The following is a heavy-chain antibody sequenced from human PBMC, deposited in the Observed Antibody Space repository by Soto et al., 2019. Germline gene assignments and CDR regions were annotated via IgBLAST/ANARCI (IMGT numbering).Heavy chain of an antibody. D-gene: IGHD2-2*01. CDR2: ISAYNGNT. J-gene: IGHJ5*02. CDR1: GYTFTSYG. CDR3: AREDIVVVPAAIGYWFDP. Sequence: QVQLVQSGAEVKKPGASVKVSCKASGYTFTSYGISWVRQAPGQGLEWMGWISAYNGNTNYAQKLQGRVTMTTDTSTSTAYMELMSLRSDDTAVYYCAREDIVVVPAAIGYWFDPWGQGTLVTVSS. V-gene: IGHV1-18*01.